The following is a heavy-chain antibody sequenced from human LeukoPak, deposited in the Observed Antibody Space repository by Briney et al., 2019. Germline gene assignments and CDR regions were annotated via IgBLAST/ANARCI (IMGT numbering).Heavy chain of an antibody. J-gene: IGHJ4*02. CDR2: ISSSSSTI. CDR1: GFTFSSYS. CDR3: ARAGDTAMVLFDY. V-gene: IGHV3-48*01. D-gene: IGHD5-18*01. Sequence: GGSLRLSCAASGFTFSSYSMNWVRQAPGKGLEWVSYISSSSSTIYYADSVKGRFTISRDNAKNSLYLQMNSLRAEDTAVYYCARAGDTAMVLFDYWGQGTLITVSS.